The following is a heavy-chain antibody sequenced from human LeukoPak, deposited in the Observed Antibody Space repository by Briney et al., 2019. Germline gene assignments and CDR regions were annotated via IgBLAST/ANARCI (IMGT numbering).Heavy chain of an antibody. Sequence: SETLSLTCTVSGGSISSGVYYWSWIRQPPGKGLEWIGYIYHSGSTYYNPSLKSRVTISVDRSKNQFSLKLSSVTAADTAVYYCARENGGNPFDYWGQGTLVTVSS. D-gene: IGHD4-23*01. CDR3: ARENGGNPFDY. V-gene: IGHV4-30-2*01. CDR2: IYHSGST. CDR1: GGSISSGVYY. J-gene: IGHJ4*02.